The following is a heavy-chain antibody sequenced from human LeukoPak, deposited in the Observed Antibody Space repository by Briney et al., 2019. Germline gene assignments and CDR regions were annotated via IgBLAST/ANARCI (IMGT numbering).Heavy chain of an antibody. CDR3: ARVQYSSGWYWEDY. V-gene: IGHV1-46*01. CDR2: INPSGGST. Sequence: GASVKVSCKASGYTFSSYGISWVRQAPGQGLEWMGIINPSGGSTSYAQKFQGRVTVTRDTSTSTVYMELSSLRSEDTAVYYCARVQYSSGWYWEDYWGQGTLVTVSS. J-gene: IGHJ4*02. CDR1: GYTFSSYG. D-gene: IGHD6-19*01.